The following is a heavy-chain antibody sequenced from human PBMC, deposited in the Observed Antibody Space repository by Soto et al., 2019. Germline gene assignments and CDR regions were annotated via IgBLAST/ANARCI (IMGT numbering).Heavy chain of an antibody. V-gene: IGHV4-31*03. CDR1: GGSISSGGYY. CDR2: IYYSGST. J-gene: IGHJ6*02. D-gene: IGHD6-13*01. Sequence: QVQLQESGPGLVKPSQTLSLTCTVSGGSISSGGYYWSWIRQHPGKGLEWIGYIYYSGSTYYNPSLKSRVTISVDTSKHQFSLKLSSVTAADTAVYYCARVSVGVASSSWYSGYYYYGMDVWGQGTTVTVSS. CDR3: ARVSVGVASSSWYSGYYYYGMDV.